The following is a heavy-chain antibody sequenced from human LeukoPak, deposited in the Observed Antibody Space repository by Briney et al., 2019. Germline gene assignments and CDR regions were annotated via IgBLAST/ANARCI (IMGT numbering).Heavy chain of an antibody. CDR2: IIPIFGTA. D-gene: IGHD2-2*01. J-gene: IGHJ5*02. CDR1: GGTFSSYA. V-gene: IGHV1-69*13. Sequence: SVKVSCKASGGTFSSYAISWVRQAPGQGLEWMGGIIPIFGTANYAQKFQGRVTITADASTSTAYMELSSLRSEDTAVYYCAREVTRYCSSTSCFNWFDPSGRGTLVTVSS. CDR3: AREVTRYCSSTSCFNWFDP.